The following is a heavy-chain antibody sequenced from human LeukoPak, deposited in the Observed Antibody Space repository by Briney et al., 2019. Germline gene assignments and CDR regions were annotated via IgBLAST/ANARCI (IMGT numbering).Heavy chain of an antibody. D-gene: IGHD3-10*01. CDR3: ARVVLLWFGETYNWFDP. CDR1: GGSISSYY. V-gene: IGHV4-59*01. J-gene: IGHJ5*02. Sequence: PSETLSLTCTVSGGSISSYYWSWIRQPPGKGLEWIGYIYYSGSTNYNPSLKSRVTISVDTSKNQFSLKLSSVTAADTAVYYCARVVLLWFGETYNWFDPWGQGTLVTVSS. CDR2: IYYSGST.